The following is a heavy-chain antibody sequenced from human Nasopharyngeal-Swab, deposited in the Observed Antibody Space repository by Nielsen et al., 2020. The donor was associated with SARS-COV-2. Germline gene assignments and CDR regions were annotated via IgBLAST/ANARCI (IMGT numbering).Heavy chain of an antibody. CDR2: IYYSGST. Sequence: SETLSLTCTVSGGSIRSSSYYWGWIRQPPGKGLEWIGSIYYSGSTYYNPSLKSRFTISVDTSKNQFSLKLSSVTAADTAVYFCSRQIWLRFSWFDPWGQGTLVTVSS. J-gene: IGHJ5*02. CDR3: SRQIWLRFSWFDP. CDR1: GGSIRSSSYY. V-gene: IGHV4-39*01. D-gene: IGHD5-12*01.